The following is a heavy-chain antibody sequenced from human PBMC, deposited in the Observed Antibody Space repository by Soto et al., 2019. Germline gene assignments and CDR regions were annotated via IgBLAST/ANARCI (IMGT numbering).Heavy chain of an antibody. CDR2: ISSSGTYV. J-gene: IGHJ4*02. D-gene: IGHD6-19*01. V-gene: IGHV3-21*01. CDR1: GFTFSSYS. CDR3: ARARFSMSGDSSFYSSAWH. Sequence: PGGSLRLSCAASGFTFSSYSMIWVRQAPGSGLEWVSSISSSGTYVFYADSLKGRFTISRDNDKNSLYLQMNSLRAEDTAIYYCARARFSMSGDSSFYSSAWHWGQGTLVTVSS.